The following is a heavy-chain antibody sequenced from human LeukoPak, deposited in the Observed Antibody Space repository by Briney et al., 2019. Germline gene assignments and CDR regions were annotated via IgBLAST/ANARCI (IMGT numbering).Heavy chain of an antibody. D-gene: IGHD3-3*01. CDR1: GFSVSTNGGC. Sequence: ESGPTLVKPTQTLTLTCTFSGFSVSTNGGCVGWIRQPPGKALEWLALIYWNDDKYYSPSLKSRPTITKDTSKNQVVLTMTNMGPVDTATYYCAHGSSDYDFWSGYYCYFDYWGQGTLVTVSS. CDR2: IYWNDDK. V-gene: IGHV2-5*01. J-gene: IGHJ4*02. CDR3: AHGSSDYDFWSGYYCYFDY.